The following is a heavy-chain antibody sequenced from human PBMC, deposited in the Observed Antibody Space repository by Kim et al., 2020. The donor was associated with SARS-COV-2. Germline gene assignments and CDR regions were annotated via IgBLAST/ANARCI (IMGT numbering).Heavy chain of an antibody. V-gene: IGHV3-7*01. Sequence: YYVDAVKGQYTISRDNAKNSLSLQMNSLRDDDTAVYHCARIGYSSSSFDYWGQGTLVTVTS. D-gene: IGHD6-6*01. J-gene: IGHJ4*02. CDR3: ARIGYSSSSFDY.